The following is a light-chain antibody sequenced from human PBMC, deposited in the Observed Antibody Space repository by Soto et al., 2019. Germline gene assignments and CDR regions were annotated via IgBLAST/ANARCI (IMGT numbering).Light chain of an antibody. CDR2: EVS. V-gene: IGLV2-8*01. CDR1: SSDVGGYKY. CDR3: SSYAGSNNFVI. Sequence: QPVLTQPPSASGSPGQSVTISCTGTSSDVGGYKYVSWYQQHPGKAPKLMIYEVSERPSGVPDRFSGSKSGNTASLTVSGLQAEDEADYYCSSYAGSNNFVIFGGGTKLTVL. J-gene: IGLJ2*01.